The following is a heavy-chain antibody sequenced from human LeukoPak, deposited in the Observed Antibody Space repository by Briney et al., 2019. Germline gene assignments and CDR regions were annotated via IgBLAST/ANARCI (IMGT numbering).Heavy chain of an antibody. CDR3: ARVMTNGYYYYGMDV. CDR2: IYYSGST. Sequence: SETLSLTCTVSGGSISSGDYYWSWIRQPPGKGLEWIGYIYYSGSTYYNSSLKSRVTISVDTSKNQFSLKLSSVTAADTAVYYCARVMTNGYYYYGMDVWGQGTTVTVSS. D-gene: IGHD2-8*01. J-gene: IGHJ6*02. V-gene: IGHV4-30-4*08. CDR1: GGSISSGDYY.